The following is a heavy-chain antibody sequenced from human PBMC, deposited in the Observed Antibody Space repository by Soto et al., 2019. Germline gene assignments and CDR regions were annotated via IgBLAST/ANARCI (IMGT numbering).Heavy chain of an antibody. J-gene: IGHJ4*02. CDR2: IIPILGIA. CDR1: RGTISKYS. V-gene: IGHV1-69*10. CDR3: ARGPGSGLLGSDY. Sequence: VKVSSEECRGTISKYSIVCVPLAPGQGLEWMGRIIPILGIANYAQKFQGRVTITADKSTSTAYMELSSLRSEDTAVYYCARGPGSGLLGSDYRGQGTLITVSS. D-gene: IGHD2-21*01.